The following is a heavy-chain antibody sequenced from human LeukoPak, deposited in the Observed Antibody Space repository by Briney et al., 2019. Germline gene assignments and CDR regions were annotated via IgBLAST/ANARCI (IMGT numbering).Heavy chain of an antibody. Sequence: GGSLRLSCAASGFTFSSYGMHWVRQAPGKGLEWVAFIRYDGSNKYYADSVKGRFTISRDNSKNTLYLQMNSLRAEDTAVYYCAKGRTKYQLLSPDYWGQGTLVTVSS. D-gene: IGHD2-2*01. CDR3: AKGRTKYQLLSPDY. V-gene: IGHV3-30*02. J-gene: IGHJ4*02. CDR1: GFTFSSYG. CDR2: IRYDGSNK.